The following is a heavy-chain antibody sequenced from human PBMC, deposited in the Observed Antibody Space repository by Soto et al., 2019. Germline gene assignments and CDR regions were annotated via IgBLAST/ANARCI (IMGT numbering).Heavy chain of an antibody. D-gene: IGHD3-16*01. Sequence: KASETLSLTCTVSGGSISSYYWSWIRQPPGKGLEWIGYIYYSGSTNYNPSLKSRVTISVDTSKNQFSLKLSSVTAADTAVYYCARVWGGPGWFDPWGQGTLVTVSS. J-gene: IGHJ5*02. CDR2: IYYSGST. V-gene: IGHV4-59*01. CDR1: GGSISSYY. CDR3: ARVWGGPGWFDP.